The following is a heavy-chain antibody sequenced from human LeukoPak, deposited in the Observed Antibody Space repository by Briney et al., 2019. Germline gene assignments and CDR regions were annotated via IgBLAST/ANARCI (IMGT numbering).Heavy chain of an antibody. D-gene: IGHD3-3*01. J-gene: IGHJ4*02. CDR1: GFTFGKYW. Sequence: GGSLRLSCVASGFTFGKYWMSWVRQAPGKGLGWVANIKLDGSEKNYVDSVKGRFTISRDNTKNSLYLQMNSLGVEDTAVFYCARDQYDTWSRRGNFDSWGQGTLVIVSS. CDR2: IKLDGSEK. CDR3: ARDQYDTWSRRGNFDS. V-gene: IGHV3-7*03.